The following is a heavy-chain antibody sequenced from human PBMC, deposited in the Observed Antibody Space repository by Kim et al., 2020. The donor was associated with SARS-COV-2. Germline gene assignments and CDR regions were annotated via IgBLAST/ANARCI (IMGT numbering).Heavy chain of an antibody. V-gene: IGHV3-30*04. CDR2: ISYDGSNK. Sequence: GGSLRLSCAASGFTFSSYAMHWVRQAPGKGLEWVAVISYDGSNKYYADSVKGRFTISRDNSKNTLYLQMNSLRAEDTAVYYCASKGVMGDIVVVPVFDYWGQGTLVTVSS. J-gene: IGHJ4*02. D-gene: IGHD2-2*01. CDR1: GFTFSSYA. CDR3: ASKGVMGDIVVVPVFDY.